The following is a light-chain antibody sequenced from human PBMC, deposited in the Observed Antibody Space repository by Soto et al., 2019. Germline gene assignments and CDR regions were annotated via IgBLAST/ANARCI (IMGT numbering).Light chain of an antibody. J-gene: IGLJ1*01. CDR2: SNN. Sequence: QSVLTQPPSASGTPGQRVTMSCSGSSSNIGRNTVNWYQQLPGTAPKLLIYSNNQRPSGVPDRFSGSKSGTSASLAISGLQSEDEADYYCATWDDSLNGYVFGTGIKLTVL. V-gene: IGLV1-44*01. CDR1: SSNIGRNT. CDR3: ATWDDSLNGYV.